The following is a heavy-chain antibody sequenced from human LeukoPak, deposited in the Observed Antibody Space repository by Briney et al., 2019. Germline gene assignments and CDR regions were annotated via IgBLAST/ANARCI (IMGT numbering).Heavy chain of an antibody. V-gene: IGHV1-2*02. J-gene: IGHJ6*03. CDR1: GYTFTGYY. CDR2: INPNSGGT. CDR3: ARGPPYDILTGSAVHMDV. Sequence: ASVKVSCKASGYTFTGYYMHWVRQAPGQGLEWMGWINPNSGGTNYAQKFQGRVTMTRDTSISTAYMELSRLRSDDTAVYYCARGPPYDILTGSAVHMDVWGKGTTVTISS. D-gene: IGHD3-9*01.